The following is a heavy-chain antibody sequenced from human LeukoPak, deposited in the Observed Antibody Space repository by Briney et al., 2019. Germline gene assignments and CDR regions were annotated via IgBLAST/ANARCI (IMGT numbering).Heavy chain of an antibody. D-gene: IGHD2-15*01. CDR3: AKEGGCSGGTCYLDY. Sequence: GGSLRLSCAASGFTFSSYGMNWVRQAPGKGLEWVAVIWYDGSNKYYEDSVKGRFTISRDNSKNTLYLQMNTLRAEDTAVYYCAKEGGCSGGTCYLDYWGQGTLVTVSS. CDR1: GFTFSSYG. J-gene: IGHJ4*02. V-gene: IGHV3-33*06. CDR2: IWYDGSNK.